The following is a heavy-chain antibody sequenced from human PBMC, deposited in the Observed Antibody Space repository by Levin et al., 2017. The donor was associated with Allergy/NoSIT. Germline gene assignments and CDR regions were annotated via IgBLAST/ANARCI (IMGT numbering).Heavy chain of an antibody. CDR2: ISYDSRNK. CDR3: ARGHGVLEASSYYRLDV. J-gene: IGHJ6*02. D-gene: IGHD1-1*01. CDR1: GFTFSNYA. Sequence: GGSLRLSCAASGFTFSNYAMHWVRQAPGKGLEWVAVISYDSRNKYYADSVKGRFTISRDNSKNTPYLEMNSLREEDTAVYYCARGHGVLEASSYYRLDVWGQGTTVTVSS. V-gene: IGHV3-30*04.